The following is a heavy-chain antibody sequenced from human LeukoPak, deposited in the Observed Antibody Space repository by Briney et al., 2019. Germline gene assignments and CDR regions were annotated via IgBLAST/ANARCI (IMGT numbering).Heavy chain of an antibody. CDR3: ARARRGIAAAGTLGY. V-gene: IGHV1-2*02. CDR1: GYTFTGYY. J-gene: IGHJ4*02. D-gene: IGHD6-13*01. Sequence: ASVKVSCKASGYTFTGYYMHWVRQAPGQGLEWMGWIDPNSGGTNYAQKFQGRVTMTRDTSISTAYMELSRLRSDDTAVYYCARARRGIAAAGTLGYWGQGTLVTVSS. CDR2: IDPNSGGT.